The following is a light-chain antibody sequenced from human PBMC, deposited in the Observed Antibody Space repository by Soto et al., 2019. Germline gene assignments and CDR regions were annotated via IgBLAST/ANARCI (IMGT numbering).Light chain of an antibody. V-gene: IGLV2-23*01. CDR3: SSYAGTRVL. CDR2: EGN. J-gene: IGLJ2*01. Sequence: QSALTQPASVSGSHGQSITISCTGTSSDIGNYPLVSWFQHHPGKAPKLLIYEGNKWPSGVSSRFSGSKSGYTASLTISGLQADDEADYYCSSYAGTRVLFGGGTQLTVL. CDR1: SSDIGNYPL.